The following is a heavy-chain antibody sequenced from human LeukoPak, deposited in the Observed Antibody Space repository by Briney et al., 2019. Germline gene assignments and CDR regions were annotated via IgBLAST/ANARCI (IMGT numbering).Heavy chain of an antibody. J-gene: IGHJ4*02. V-gene: IGHV4-34*01. CDR1: GGSFSGYY. CDR2: INHSGST. D-gene: IGHD6-19*01. Sequence: SETLSLTCAVYGGSFSGYYWSWIRQPPGKGLEWIGEINHSGSTNYNPSLKSRVTISVDTSKNQFSLKLSSVTAADTAVYYCAGAQWLVNYFDYWGQGTLVTVSS. CDR3: AGAQWLVNYFDY.